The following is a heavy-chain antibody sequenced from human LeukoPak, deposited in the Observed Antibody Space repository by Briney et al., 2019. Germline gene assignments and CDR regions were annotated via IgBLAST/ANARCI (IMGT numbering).Heavy chain of an antibody. J-gene: IGHJ3*02. D-gene: IGHD1-26*01. Sequence: GGSLRLSYAASGFTFSSYWMSWVRQAPGKGLEWVANIKQDGSEKYYVDSVKGRFTISRDNAKNSLYLQMNSLRAGDTAVYYCAGPLGGAFDIWGQGTMVTVSS. V-gene: IGHV3-7*01. CDR3: AGPLGGAFDI. CDR1: GFTFSSYW. CDR2: IKQDGSEK.